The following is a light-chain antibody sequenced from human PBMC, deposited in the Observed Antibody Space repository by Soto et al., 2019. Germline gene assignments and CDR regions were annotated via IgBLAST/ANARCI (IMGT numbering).Light chain of an antibody. CDR3: QKYYSAPLT. V-gene: IGKV1-27*01. CDR1: QGISNH. J-gene: IGKJ4*01. CDR2: AAS. Sequence: DIQMTQSPSSLSASVGDRVTITCRAGQGISNHLAWYQQKPGKVPKLLIYAASTVQSGVPSRFSGSGSGTDFTLTISSLQPEDVATYYCQKYYSAPLTFGGGTKVEIK.